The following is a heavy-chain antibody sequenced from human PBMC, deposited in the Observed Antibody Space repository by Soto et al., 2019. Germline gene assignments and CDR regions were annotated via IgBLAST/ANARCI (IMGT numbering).Heavy chain of an antibody. D-gene: IGHD2-2*03. V-gene: IGHV4-34*01. CDR2: IYHSGST. CDR3: ARALDIVVVPAAAYYFDY. Sequence: SETLSLTCTVSGGSISRYFWSWIRQPPGKGLQWIGHIYHSGSTDYNPSLKSRVTISVDASKTHFSLKLSSVTAADTAVYYCARALDIVVVPAAAYYFDYWGQGTLVTVSS. J-gene: IGHJ4*02. CDR1: GGSISRYF.